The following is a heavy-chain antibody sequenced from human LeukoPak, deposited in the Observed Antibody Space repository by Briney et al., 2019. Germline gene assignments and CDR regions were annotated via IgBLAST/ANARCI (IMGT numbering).Heavy chain of an antibody. D-gene: IGHD1-26*01. V-gene: IGHV1-69*05. Sequence: SVKVSCKASGGTFSSYAISWVRQAPGQGLEWMGGIIPIFGTANYAQKFQGRVTITTDESTCTAYMELSSLRSEDTAVYYCARGSYYGGGIDYWGQGTLVTVSS. CDR1: GGTFSSYA. J-gene: IGHJ4*02. CDR3: ARGSYYGGGIDY. CDR2: IIPIFGTA.